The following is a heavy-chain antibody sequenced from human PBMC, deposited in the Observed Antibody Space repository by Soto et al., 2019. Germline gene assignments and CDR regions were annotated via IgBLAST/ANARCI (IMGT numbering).Heavy chain of an antibody. CDR1: GFTFSSYA. CDR3: AKDPTYRPPSSGYYYMDV. Sequence: GGSLRLSCAASGFTFSSYAMSWVRQAPGKGLEWVSAISGSGGSTYYADSVKGRFTISRDNSKNTLYLQMNSLRAEDTAVYYCAKDPTYRPPSSGYYYMDVWGKGTTVTVSS. D-gene: IGHD3-16*01. J-gene: IGHJ6*03. CDR2: ISGSGGST. V-gene: IGHV3-23*01.